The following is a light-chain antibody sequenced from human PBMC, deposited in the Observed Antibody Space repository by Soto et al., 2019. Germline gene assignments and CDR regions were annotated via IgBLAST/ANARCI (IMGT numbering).Light chain of an antibody. CDR2: DAS. V-gene: IGKV3-15*01. CDR1: QSVGNN. J-gene: IGKJ1*01. CDR3: HQYNNWPPWT. Sequence: ETVMTQSPATLSVSPGERVTLSCRASQSVGNNLAWYQQKPGQAPRLLIYDASTRVTGIPARFSGSGSGTEFTLTISSLQSEDFAVYSCHQYNNWPPWTFGQGTTVEIK.